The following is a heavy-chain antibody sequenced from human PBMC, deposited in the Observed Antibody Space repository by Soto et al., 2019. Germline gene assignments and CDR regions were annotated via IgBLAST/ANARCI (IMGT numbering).Heavy chain of an antibody. Sequence: GASVKVSCKASGGTFSSFDMSWVRQAPGQGLEWMGGIIPILGVVNYAQKFQGRVTITADESTSTAYMELSSLRSEDTAVYYCARGKLWFGELLSTYYYYYGMDVWGQGTTVTV. CDR3: ARGKLWFGELLSTYYYYYGMDV. V-gene: IGHV1-69*10. D-gene: IGHD3-10*01. CDR2: IIPILGVV. J-gene: IGHJ6*02. CDR1: GGTFSSFD.